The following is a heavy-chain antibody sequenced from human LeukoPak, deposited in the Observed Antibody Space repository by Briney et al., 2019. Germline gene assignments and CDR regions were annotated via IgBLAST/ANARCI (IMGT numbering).Heavy chain of an antibody. Sequence: ASVKVSCKASGYTFTSYDINWVRQATGQGLEWKGWMNPNSGNTGYAQKFQGRVTMTRNTSISTAYMELSSLRSEDTAVYYCAIYDFWSGYLITGYYYYGMDVWGQGTTVTVSS. D-gene: IGHD3-3*01. V-gene: IGHV1-8*01. CDR2: MNPNSGNT. CDR1: GYTFTSYD. CDR3: AIYDFWSGYLITGYYYYGMDV. J-gene: IGHJ6*02.